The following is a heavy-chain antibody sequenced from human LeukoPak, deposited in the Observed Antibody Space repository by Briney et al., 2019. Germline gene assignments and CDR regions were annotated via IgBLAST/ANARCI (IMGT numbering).Heavy chain of an antibody. D-gene: IGHD3-10*01. V-gene: IGHV2-5*02. CDR2: IYWDDDK. CDR3: AHHALWFGEVYFDY. J-gene: IGHJ4*02. CDR1: GFSLSTSGVG. Sequence: SGPTLVKPTQTLTLTRTFSGFSLSTSGVGVGWIRQPPGKALEWLGLIYWDDDKRYRPSLKSRLTITKDTSKNQVVLTMTNMDPVDTATYYCAHHALWFGEVYFDYWGQGTLVTVSS.